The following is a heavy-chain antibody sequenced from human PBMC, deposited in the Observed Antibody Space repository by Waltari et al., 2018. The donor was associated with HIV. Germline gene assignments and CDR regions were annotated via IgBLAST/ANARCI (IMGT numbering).Heavy chain of an antibody. V-gene: IGHV4-59*01. Sequence: QVQLQESGPRLVKPSETLSLTCTVSGDSIRNLFWSWIRQPPGKLRQWIGHIHHEGGTNWHPSLKSRVTMSVDTAKNQFSLSLKSVTAADTAIYYCAGGHNFGSRFDYWGQGILVAVSS. J-gene: IGHJ4*02. CDR3: AGGHNFGSRFDY. D-gene: IGHD5-18*01. CDR2: IHHEGGT. CDR1: GDSIRNLF.